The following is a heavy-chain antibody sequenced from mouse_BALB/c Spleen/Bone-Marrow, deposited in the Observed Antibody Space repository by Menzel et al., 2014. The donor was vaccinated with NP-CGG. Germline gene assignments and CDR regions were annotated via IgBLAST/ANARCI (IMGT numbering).Heavy chain of an antibody. CDR1: GFSLTSFG. J-gene: IGHJ4*01. V-gene: IGHV2-9*02. CDR3: ARYGNYEDAMDY. D-gene: IGHD2-10*02. Sequence: VQLQESGPGLVAPSQSLSITCTVSGFSLTSFGVHWVRQPPGKGLEWLGVIWAGGSTNYNSALMSRLGISKDNSKSQVFLKMNSLQTDDTAMYYCARYGNYEDAMDYWGQGTSVTVSS. CDR2: IWAGGST.